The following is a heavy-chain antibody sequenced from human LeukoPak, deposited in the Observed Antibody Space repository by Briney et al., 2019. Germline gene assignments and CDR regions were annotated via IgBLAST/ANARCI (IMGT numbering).Heavy chain of an antibody. CDR3: ARDQVGSYGVAFDI. V-gene: IGHV4-4*07. D-gene: IGHD1-26*01. CDR1: GDSVSSDY. J-gene: IGHJ3*02. CDR2: IYTSGST. Sequence: PSETLSLTCTVSGDSVSSDYWSWVRQPAGKGLEWIGRIYTSGSTNYNPSLKSRVTISVDKSKNQFSLKLSSVTAADTAVYYCARDQVGSYGVAFDIWGQGTMVTVSS.